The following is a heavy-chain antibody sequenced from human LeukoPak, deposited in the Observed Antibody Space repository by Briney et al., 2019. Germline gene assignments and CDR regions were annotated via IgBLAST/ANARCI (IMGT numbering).Heavy chain of an antibody. D-gene: IGHD3-9*01. CDR3: ARDLYDILTGYYSDY. J-gene: IGHJ4*02. V-gene: IGHV3-53*01. CDR2: IYSGGST. Sequence: PGGSLRLSCAASGFTVSSNYMSWVRQAPGKGLEWVSVIYSGGSTYYADSVKGRFTISRDNSKNTLYLQMSSLRAEDTAVYYCARDLYDILTGYYSDYWGQGTLVTVSS. CDR1: GFTVSSNY.